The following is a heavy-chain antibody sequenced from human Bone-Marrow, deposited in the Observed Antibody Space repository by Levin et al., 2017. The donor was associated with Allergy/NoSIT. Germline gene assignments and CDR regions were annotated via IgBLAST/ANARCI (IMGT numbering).Heavy chain of an antibody. D-gene: IGHD6-13*01. CDR3: AKASSSSWGGRFDY. J-gene: IGHJ4*02. V-gene: IGHV3-23*01. CDR1: GFTFSSYA. Sequence: AGGSLRLSCAASGFTFSSYAMSWVRQAPGKGLEWVSGISGSGVSTYYPDSVKGRFTISRDNAKDTLYLQMSSLRADDTAVYYCAKASSSSWGGRFDYWGQGTLVTVSS. CDR2: ISGSGVST.